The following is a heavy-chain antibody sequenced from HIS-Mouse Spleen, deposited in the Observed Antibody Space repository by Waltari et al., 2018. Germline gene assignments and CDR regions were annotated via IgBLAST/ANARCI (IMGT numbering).Heavy chain of an antibody. D-gene: IGHD3-3*01. CDR3: AKDMGLRFLEWLFDY. Sequence: EVQLVESGGGLVQPGRSLSPSCAASGFPFGVYAMPWVRRAPGKGLEWVSGISWNSGSIGYADSVKGRFTISRDNAKNSLYLQMNSLRAEDTALYYCAKDMGLRFLEWLFDYWGQGTLVTVSS. CDR1: GFPFGVYA. CDR2: ISWNSGSI. J-gene: IGHJ4*02. V-gene: IGHV3-9*01.